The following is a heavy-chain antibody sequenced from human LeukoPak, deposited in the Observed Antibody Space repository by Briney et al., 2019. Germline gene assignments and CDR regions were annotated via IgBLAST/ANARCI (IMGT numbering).Heavy chain of an antibody. J-gene: IGHJ3*02. V-gene: IGHV1-18*01. Sequence: AASVKVSCKASGYTFTSYGISWVRQAPGQGLEWMGWISAYNGNTNYAQKLQGRVTMTTDTSTSTAYMELRSLRSEDTAVYYCARDGGWKLELNAFDIWGQGTMVTVSS. CDR2: ISAYNGNT. D-gene: IGHD4-23*01. CDR1: GYTFTSYG. CDR3: ARDGGWKLELNAFDI.